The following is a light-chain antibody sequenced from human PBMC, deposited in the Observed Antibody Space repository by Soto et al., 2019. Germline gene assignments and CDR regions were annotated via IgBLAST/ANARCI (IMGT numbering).Light chain of an antibody. CDR2: NNN. Sequence: QSVVTQPPSASGTPGQRVTISCSGSSSNIGSNIVNWYQQLPGTAPKLLIFNNNQRPSGVPDRFSGSKSGTSASLAISGLRSEDEADYYCAAWDDSLTGVIFGGGTKLTVL. J-gene: IGLJ2*01. CDR3: AAWDDSLTGVI. CDR1: SSNIGSNI. V-gene: IGLV1-44*01.